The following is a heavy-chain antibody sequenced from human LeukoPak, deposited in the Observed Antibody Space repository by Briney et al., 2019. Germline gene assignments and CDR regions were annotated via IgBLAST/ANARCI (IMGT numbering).Heavy chain of an antibody. CDR1: GFTFSSYA. CDR3: AKRIGSCVIIRCLYFAH. V-gene: IGHV3-23*01. D-gene: IGHD3-10*01. J-gene: IGHJ4*02. CDR2: ISGSGAST. Sequence: GGSLRLSCAASGFTFSSYAMSWFRQAPGKGLEWVSTISGSGASTYYADSVKGRFTISRDNSKNTLYLQMNSLRAEDTAVYYCAKRIGSCVIIRCLYFAHWGQGALVTVSS.